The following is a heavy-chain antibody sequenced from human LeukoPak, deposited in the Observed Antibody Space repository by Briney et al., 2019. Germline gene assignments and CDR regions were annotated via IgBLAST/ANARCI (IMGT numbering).Heavy chain of an antibody. CDR2: ISYDGSNK. CDR3: AKGGSTYCSSTSCWFDY. CDR1: GFTFSSYA. V-gene: IGHV3-30*04. Sequence: PGRSLRLSCAASGFTFSSYAMHWVRQAPGKGLEWVAVISYDGSNKYYADSVKGRFTISRDNSKNTLYLQMNSLRAEDTAVYYCAKGGSTYCSSTSCWFDYWGQGTLVTVSS. J-gene: IGHJ4*02. D-gene: IGHD2-2*01.